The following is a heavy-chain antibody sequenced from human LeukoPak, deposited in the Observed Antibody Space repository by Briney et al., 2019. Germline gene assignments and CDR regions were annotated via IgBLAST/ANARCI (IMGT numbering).Heavy chain of an antibody. CDR3: ARYGGKGVSIAAAGSNFDY. Sequence: GGSLRLSCAASGFTFSSYWMHWVRQAPGKGLVWVSRINTDGSSTSYADSVKGRFTISRDNAKNTLYLQMNSLRAEDTAVYYCARYGGKGVSIAAAGSNFDYWGQGTLVTVSS. CDR1: GFTFSSYW. J-gene: IGHJ4*02. V-gene: IGHV3-74*01. D-gene: IGHD6-13*01. CDR2: INTDGSST.